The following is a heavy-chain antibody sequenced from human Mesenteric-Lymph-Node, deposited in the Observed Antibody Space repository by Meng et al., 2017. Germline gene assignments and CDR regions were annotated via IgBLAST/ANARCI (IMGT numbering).Heavy chain of an antibody. CDR2: ISSSSSYI. D-gene: IGHD1-14*01. CDR1: GFTVSSNY. CDR3: ARVDTGVFDS. J-gene: IGHJ4*02. V-gene: IGHV3-21*01. Sequence: GGSLRLSCAASGFTVSSNYMSWVRQAPGKGLEWVSSISSSSSYIYYADSVKGRFTISRDNAKNSLYLQMNSLRAEDTAVYYCARVDTGVFDSWGQGTLVTVSS.